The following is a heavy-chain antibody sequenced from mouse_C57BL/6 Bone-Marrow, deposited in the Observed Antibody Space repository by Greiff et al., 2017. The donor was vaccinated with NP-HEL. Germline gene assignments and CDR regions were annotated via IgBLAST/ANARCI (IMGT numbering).Heavy chain of an antibody. Sequence: VQLQQSGAELARPGASVKMSCKASGYTFTSYTMHWVKQRPGQGLEWIGYINPSSGYTKYNQKFKDKATLTADKSSSTAYMQLSSLTSEDSAVYYCARWRKFITTFFDYWGQGTTLTVSS. V-gene: IGHV1-4*01. CDR2: INPSSGYT. CDR1: GYTFTSYT. J-gene: IGHJ2*01. D-gene: IGHD1-1*01. CDR3: ARWRKFITTFFDY.